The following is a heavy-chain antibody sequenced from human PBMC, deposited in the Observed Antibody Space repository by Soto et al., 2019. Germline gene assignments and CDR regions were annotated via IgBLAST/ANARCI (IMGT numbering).Heavy chain of an antibody. CDR1: GFTFSTYG. Sequence: QVQLVESGGGVVQPERSLRLTCLASGFTFSTYGMHWVRQAPGKGLEWVALISYDGSSKYYVDSVKGRFTISRDNYENTLDLQMNDLRAEDTAVYYCTNGGTWGQGTLVTVSS. CDR2: ISYDGSSK. J-gene: IGHJ5*02. V-gene: IGHV3-30*18. CDR3: TNGGT. D-gene: IGHD3-10*01.